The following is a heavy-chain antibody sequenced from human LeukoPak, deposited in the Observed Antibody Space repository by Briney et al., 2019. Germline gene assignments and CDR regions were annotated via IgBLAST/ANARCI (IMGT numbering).Heavy chain of an antibody. Sequence: PSGGSLRLSCAPSGFTFSSYAMSWVRQAPGKGLEWVSAIRGSGGSTYYADSVKGRFTISRDNSKNTLYLQMSSLRAEDTAVYYCAKNYYDSSGYGFDFWGQGTLVTVSS. D-gene: IGHD3-22*01. J-gene: IGHJ4*02. CDR2: IRGSGGST. CDR1: GFTFSSYA. CDR3: AKNYYDSSGYGFDF. V-gene: IGHV3-23*01.